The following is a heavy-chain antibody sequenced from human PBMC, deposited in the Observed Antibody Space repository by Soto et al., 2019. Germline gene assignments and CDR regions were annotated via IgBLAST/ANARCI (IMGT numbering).Heavy chain of an antibody. V-gene: IGHV4-34*01. CDR1: GWSFSGYY. CDR2: INHSGST. J-gene: IGHJ4*02. D-gene: IGHD3-22*01. Sequence: SETLSLTCAVYGWSFSGYYWSWIRQPPGKGLEWIGEINHSGSTNYNPSLKSRVTISVDTSKNQFSLKLSSVTAADTAVYYCARVGDSSGYYHSDFDYWGQGTLVTVSS. CDR3: ARVGDSSGYYHSDFDY.